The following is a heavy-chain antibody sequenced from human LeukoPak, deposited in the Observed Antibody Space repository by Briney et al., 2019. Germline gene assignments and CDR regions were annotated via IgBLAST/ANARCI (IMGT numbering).Heavy chain of an antibody. CDR3: APRGLYYFDY. Sequence: GGSLRLSCAASGFTFTSYSMNWVRQAPGKGLEWVSAISGSGGSTYYADSVKGRFTISRDNSKNTLYLQMNSLRAEDTAVYYCAPRGLYYFDYWGQGALVTVSS. D-gene: IGHD3-16*01. V-gene: IGHV3-23*01. CDR1: GFTFTSYS. CDR2: ISGSGGST. J-gene: IGHJ4*02.